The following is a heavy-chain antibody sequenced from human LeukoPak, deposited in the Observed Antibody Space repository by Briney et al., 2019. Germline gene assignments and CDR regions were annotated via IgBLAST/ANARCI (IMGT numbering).Heavy chain of an antibody. V-gene: IGHV1-69*13. CDR2: IIPIFGTA. J-gene: IGHJ3*02. CDR3: ARVGGGYPLGPAAFDI. D-gene: IGHD2-15*01. CDR1: GGTFSSYT. Sequence: SVKVSCKASGGTFSSYTISWVRQALGQGLEWMGGIIPIFGTANYAQKFQGRVTITADESTRTAYMELSSLRSEDTAVYYCARVGGGYPLGPAAFDIWGQGTMVTVSS.